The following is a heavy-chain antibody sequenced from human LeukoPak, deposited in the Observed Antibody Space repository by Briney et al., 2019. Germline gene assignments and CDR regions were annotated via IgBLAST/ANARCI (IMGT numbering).Heavy chain of an antibody. J-gene: IGHJ4*02. Sequence: GGSLRLSCAASGFTFSSSCMHWVRQAPGKGLVWVSRINPDGSTTSHADSVKGRFTISRDNAKNTLYLQMNSLRAEDTAVYYCARGVGGDRDYWGQGTLVTVSS. CDR2: INPDGSTT. CDR3: ARGVGGDRDY. D-gene: IGHD2-21*02. V-gene: IGHV3-74*01. CDR1: GFTFSSSC.